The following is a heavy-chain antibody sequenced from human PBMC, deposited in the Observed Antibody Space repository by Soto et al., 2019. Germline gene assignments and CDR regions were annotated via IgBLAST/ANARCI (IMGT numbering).Heavy chain of an antibody. J-gene: IGHJ4*02. CDR3: AVNGQLWDLDY. CDR1: SQSFSDYY. Sequence: SETLSLTCTMYSQSFSDYYWNWIRQTPGKGLEWIGEIDRSGRTKYNPSLKSRVAISVDTSKNQFSLKLSSVTAADTAVYYCAVNGQLWDLDYWGQGTLVTVSS. D-gene: IGHD5-18*01. V-gene: IGHV4-34*01. CDR2: IDRSGRT.